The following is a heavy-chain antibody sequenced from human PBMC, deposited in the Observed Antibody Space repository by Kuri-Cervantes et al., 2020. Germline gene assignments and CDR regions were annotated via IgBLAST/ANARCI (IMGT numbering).Heavy chain of an antibody. CDR2: INPSGGST. Sequence: ASVKVSCKASGYTFTSYYMHWVRQAPGQGLEWMGIINPSGGSTSYAQKFQGRVTMTRDTSTSTVYVELSSLRSEDTAVYYCARDRGGGYVGGYFDYWGQGTLVTVSS. J-gene: IGHJ4*02. V-gene: IGHV1-46*01. D-gene: IGHD5-12*01. CDR1: GYTFTSYY. CDR3: ARDRGGGYVGGYFDY.